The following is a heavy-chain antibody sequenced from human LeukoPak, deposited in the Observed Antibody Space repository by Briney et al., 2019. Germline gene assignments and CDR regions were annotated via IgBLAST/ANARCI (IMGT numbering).Heavy chain of an antibody. CDR3: ARRGIYCSRTRCYNGYYFNY. CDR1: GYNFTNFW. Sequence: GESLKISCKGSGYNFTNFWIGWVRQMPGKGPEWMGIIYPGDSETRYSPSFQGQVTISAGKSISTAYLQWSSLKASDTAMYYCARRGIYCSRTRCYNGYYFNYWGQGTLVTVSS. D-gene: IGHD2-2*02. CDR2: IYPGDSET. V-gene: IGHV5-51*01. J-gene: IGHJ4*02.